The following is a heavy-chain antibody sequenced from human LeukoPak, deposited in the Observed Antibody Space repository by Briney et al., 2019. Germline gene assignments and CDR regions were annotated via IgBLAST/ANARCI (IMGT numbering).Heavy chain of an antibody. J-gene: IGHJ4*02. CDR2: IWYDEITK. Sequence: PGGSLRLSCVASGFTFRSYGIHWVRQAPGKGLEWLAFIWYDEITKNYADSVKGRFTISRDNSKNTLYLQMNSLRAEDTAVYYCAKDRGIISDYWGQGTLVTVSS. V-gene: IGHV3-30*02. CDR1: GFTFRSYG. CDR3: AKDRGIISDY. D-gene: IGHD3-10*01.